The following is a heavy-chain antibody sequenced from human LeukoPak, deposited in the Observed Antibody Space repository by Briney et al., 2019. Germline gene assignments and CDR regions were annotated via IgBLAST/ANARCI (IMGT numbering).Heavy chain of an antibody. J-gene: IGHJ3*02. Sequence: PSETLSLTCTVSGGSISSSSYYWGWIRQPPGKGLEWIGSIYYSGSPYYNPSLKSRVTISVDTSKNQFSLKLSSVTAADTAVYYCARHRIVVVTGVRDAFDIWGQGTMITVSS. V-gene: IGHV4-39*01. CDR2: IYYSGSP. CDR3: ARHRIVVVTGVRDAFDI. CDR1: GGSISSSSYY. D-gene: IGHD2-21*02.